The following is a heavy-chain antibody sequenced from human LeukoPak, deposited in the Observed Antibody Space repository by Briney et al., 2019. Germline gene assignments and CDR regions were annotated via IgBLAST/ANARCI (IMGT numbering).Heavy chain of an antibody. Sequence: GGSLRLSCAASGFTVSSNYMSWVRQAPGKGLEWVSVIYSGGNTYYADSVKGRFTISRDNSRNTLYLQMNSLRAEDTAVYYCARDSSDYGGKGVDYWGQGTLVTVSS. D-gene: IGHD4-23*01. CDR3: ARDSSDYGGKGVDY. CDR1: GFTVSSNY. J-gene: IGHJ4*02. V-gene: IGHV3-53*01. CDR2: IYSGGNT.